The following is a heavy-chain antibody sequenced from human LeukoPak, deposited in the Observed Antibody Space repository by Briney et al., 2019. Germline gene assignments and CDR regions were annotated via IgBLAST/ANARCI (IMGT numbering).Heavy chain of an antibody. D-gene: IGHD2-2*01. J-gene: IGHJ4*02. V-gene: IGHV4-34*01. CDR1: GGSFSGYY. Sequence: SETLSLTCAVYGGSFSGYYWSWIRQPPGKGLEWIGEINHSGSTNYNPSLKSRVTISVDTSKNQFSLKLSSVTAADTAVYYCARGGPAPPKWPIDYWGKGTRVTVPS. CDR2: INHSGST. CDR3: ARGGPAPPKWPIDY.